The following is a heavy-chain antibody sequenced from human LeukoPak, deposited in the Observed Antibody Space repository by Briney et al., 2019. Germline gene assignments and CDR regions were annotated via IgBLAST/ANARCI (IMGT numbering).Heavy chain of an antibody. CDR3: ARGRTIAVAGFDY. Sequence: PGGSLRLSCADSGFTFSSHWMHWVRQAPGKGLVWVSRIKYDASSTSYADSVKGRLTISRDNAKNTLYLQMNSLRAEDTAVYYCARGRTIAVAGFDYWGQGTLVTVSS. D-gene: IGHD6-19*01. J-gene: IGHJ4*02. CDR2: IKYDASST. V-gene: IGHV3-74*01. CDR1: GFTFSSHW.